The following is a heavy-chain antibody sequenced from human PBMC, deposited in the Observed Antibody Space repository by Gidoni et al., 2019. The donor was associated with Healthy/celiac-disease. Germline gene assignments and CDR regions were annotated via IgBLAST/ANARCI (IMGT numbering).Heavy chain of an antibody. CDR2: IYYSGST. Sequence: QLQLQESGPGLVKPSVTLSLTCTVSGGSISSSSYYWGWIRQPPGKGLEWMGSIYYSGSTYYNPSLKSRVTISVDTSKNQFSLKLSSVTAADTAVYYCARHSLVVSPIDYWGQGTLVTVSS. CDR3: ARHSLVVSPIDY. CDR1: GGSISSSSYY. J-gene: IGHJ4*02. V-gene: IGHV4-39*01.